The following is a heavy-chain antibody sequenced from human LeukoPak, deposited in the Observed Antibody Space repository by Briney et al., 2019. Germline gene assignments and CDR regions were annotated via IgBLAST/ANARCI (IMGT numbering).Heavy chain of an antibody. V-gene: IGHV1-18*01. CDR3: ARDRLGDFWSGYYSAMIVADY. Sequence: ASVKVSCKASGYTFTSYGISWVRQAPGQGLEWMGWISAYNGNTNYAQKLQGRVTMTTDTSTSTAYMELRSLRSDDTAVYYCARDRLGDFWSGYYSAMIVADYWSQGTLVTVSS. J-gene: IGHJ4*02. CDR1: GYTFTSYG. CDR2: ISAYNGNT. D-gene: IGHD3-3*01.